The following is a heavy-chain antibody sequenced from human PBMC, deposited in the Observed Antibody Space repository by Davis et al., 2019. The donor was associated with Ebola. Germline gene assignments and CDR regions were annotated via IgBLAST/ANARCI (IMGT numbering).Heavy chain of an antibody. J-gene: IGHJ4*02. CDR2: IDHSGDT. CDR3: VRSSVVVSATFDY. CDR1: SGSFSGFF. V-gene: IGHV4-34*01. D-gene: IGHD2-21*02. Sequence: MPSETLSLTCSVNSGSFSGFFWNWIRQSPGKGLEWIGEIDHSGDTTYNPSLRSRVTISLDASKNQFFLKMSSVTAADTSVYFCVRSSVVVSATFDYWGQGNLVTVSS.